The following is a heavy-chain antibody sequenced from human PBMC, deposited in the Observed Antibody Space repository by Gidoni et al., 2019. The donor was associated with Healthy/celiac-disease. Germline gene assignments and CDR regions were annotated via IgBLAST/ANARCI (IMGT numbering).Heavy chain of an antibody. CDR3: AKDSRSLLVY. D-gene: IGHD2-8*02. J-gene: IGHJ4*02. V-gene: IGHV3-23*04. CDR1: GFTFSSYA. Sequence: EVQLVESGGGLVQPGGSLGLSSAATGFTFSSYAMSWVRQAPGRGLEWVSAISVSGGSTYYADSVKCRFTISRDNSKNTLYLQMNSLRAEDTAVYYCAKDSRSLLVYWGQGTLVTVSS. CDR2: ISVSGGST.